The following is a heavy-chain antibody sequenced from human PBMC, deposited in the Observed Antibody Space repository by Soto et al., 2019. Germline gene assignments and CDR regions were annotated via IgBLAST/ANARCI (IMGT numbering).Heavy chain of an antibody. V-gene: IGHV3-53*01. D-gene: IGHD3-10*01. Sequence: SLRLSCAASGFTVSSNYMSWVRQAPGKGLEWVSVIYSGGSTYYADSVKGRFTISRDNSKNTLYLQMNSLRAEDTAVYYCARLLASGSYSFYYGMDVWGQGTTVTVSS. J-gene: IGHJ6*02. CDR2: IYSGGST. CDR1: GFTVSSNY. CDR3: ARLLASGSYSFYYGMDV.